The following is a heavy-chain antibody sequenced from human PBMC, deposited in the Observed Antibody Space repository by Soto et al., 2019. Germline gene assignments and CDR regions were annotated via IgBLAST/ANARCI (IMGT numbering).Heavy chain of an antibody. Sequence: PXEFLHLSCAASGFTFSRYAMHWVRQAPGKGLEWVAVISYDGSNKYYADSVKGRFTISRDNSKNTLYLQMNSLRAEDTAVYYCAIVFAGMNYYDSSGYWDYWGQATLVTVTS. CDR3: AIVFAGMNYYDSSGYWDY. CDR1: GFTFSRYA. V-gene: IGHV3-30-3*01. D-gene: IGHD3-22*01. J-gene: IGHJ4*02. CDR2: ISYDGSNK.